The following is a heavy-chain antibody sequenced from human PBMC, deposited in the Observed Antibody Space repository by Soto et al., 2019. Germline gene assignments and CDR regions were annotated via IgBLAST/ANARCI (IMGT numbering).Heavy chain of an antibody. J-gene: IGHJ4*02. CDR1: GFTFSNYA. Sequence: QVELVESRGGVVQPGRSLRLSCAASGFTFSNYAVHWVRQAPGKGLEWVAVISYDGSNRYYADSVKGRFTISRDNSKNTLYLQMNSLRAEDTAVYYCARYYRDLLFDYWGQGTLVTVSS. D-gene: IGHD4-17*01. CDR2: ISYDGSNR. CDR3: ARYYRDLLFDY. V-gene: IGHV3-30-3*01.